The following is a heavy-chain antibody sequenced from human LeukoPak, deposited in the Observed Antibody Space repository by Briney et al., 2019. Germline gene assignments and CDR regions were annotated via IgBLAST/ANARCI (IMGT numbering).Heavy chain of an antibody. D-gene: IGHD3-22*01. J-gene: IGHJ4*02. CDR3: AKSYDSSGYYTHFDY. Sequence: PSETLSLTCTVSGGSISSGYYWGWIRQPPGKGLEWIGYIHYSGSTNYNPSLKSRVTISVDTSKNHFSLKLTSVTAADTAVYYCAKSYDSSGYYTHFDYWGQGTLVTVSS. V-gene: IGHV4-61*03. CDR2: IHYSGST. CDR1: GGSISSGYY.